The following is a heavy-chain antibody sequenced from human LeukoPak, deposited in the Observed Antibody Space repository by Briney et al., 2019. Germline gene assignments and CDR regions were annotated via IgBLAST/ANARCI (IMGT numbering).Heavy chain of an antibody. CDR2: IRYDGSNK. CDR1: GFTFSSYG. Sequence: GGSLRLSCAASGFTFSSYGMHWVRQAPGKGLEWVAFIRYDGSNKYYADSVKGRFTISRDNSKNTLYLQMNSLRAEDTAVYYCANYCSSTSCEDDYWGRGTLVTVSS. CDR3: ANYCSSTSCEDDY. D-gene: IGHD2-2*01. J-gene: IGHJ4*02. V-gene: IGHV3-30*02.